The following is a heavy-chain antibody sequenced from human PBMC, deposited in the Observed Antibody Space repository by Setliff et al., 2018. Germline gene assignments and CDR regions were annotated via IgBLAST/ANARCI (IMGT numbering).Heavy chain of an antibody. CDR1: GYALTNYY. CDR2: INPSGGLT. J-gene: IGHJ4*02. Sequence: ASVKVSCKASGYALTNYYMHWVRQAPGQGLEWMGIINPSGGLTRYAQKFQGRVTMTRDTSTSTVYMEVISLRSEDTAVYYCASYERYCYGGSCYYFDYWGQGTLVTVSS. V-gene: IGHV1-46*01. D-gene: IGHD2-15*01. CDR3: ASYERYCYGGSCYYFDY.